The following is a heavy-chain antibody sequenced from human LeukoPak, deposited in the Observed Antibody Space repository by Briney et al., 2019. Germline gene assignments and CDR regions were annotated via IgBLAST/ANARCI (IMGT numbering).Heavy chain of an antibody. J-gene: IGHJ4*02. Sequence: SETLSLTCTVSGGSISSYYWSWIRQPAGKGLEWIGRIYTSGSTNYNPSLKSRVNISVDTSKNQFSLNLDSVTAADTAVYYCARSWAGMYYPFYYFDFWGQGTLVSVSS. CDR1: GGSISSYY. V-gene: IGHV4-4*07. D-gene: IGHD1-26*01. CDR2: IYTSGST. CDR3: ARSWAGMYYPFYYFDF.